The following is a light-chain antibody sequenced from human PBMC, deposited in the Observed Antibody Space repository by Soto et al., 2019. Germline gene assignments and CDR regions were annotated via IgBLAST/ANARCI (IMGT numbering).Light chain of an antibody. V-gene: IGLV2-11*01. CDR1: SSDVGGYNY. J-gene: IGLJ2*01. Sequence: QSALTQPRSVSGSRGQSVTISCTGTSSDVGGYNYVSWYQQHPGKAPKLMIYDVTKRPSGVPDRFSGSKSGNTASLTISGLQAEDEADYYCCSFAGSYTFAVFGGGTKLTVL. CDR3: CSFAGSYTFAV. CDR2: DVT.